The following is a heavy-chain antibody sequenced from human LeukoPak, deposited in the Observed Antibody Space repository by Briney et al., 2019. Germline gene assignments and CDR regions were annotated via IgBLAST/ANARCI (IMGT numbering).Heavy chain of an antibody. CDR2: INHSGST. J-gene: IGHJ4*02. V-gene: IGHV4-34*01. D-gene: IGHD6-13*01. CDR3: ASDRYSSSFDY. CDR1: GGSFSGYY. Sequence: PSETLSLTCAVYGGSFSGYYWSWIRQPPGKGLEWIGEINHSGSTNYNPYLKSRVTISVDTSKNQFSLKLSSVTAADTAVYYCASDRYSSSFDYWGQGTLVTVSS.